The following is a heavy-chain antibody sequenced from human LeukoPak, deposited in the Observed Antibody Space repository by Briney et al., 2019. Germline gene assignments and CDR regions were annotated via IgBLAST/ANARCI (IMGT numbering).Heavy chain of an antibody. Sequence: SVKVSCKASGGTFSSYAISWVRQAPGQGLEWMGRIIPIFGTANYAQKFQGRVTITADKSTSTAYMELSSLRSEDTAVYYCARGNNYYDRSGYYGVGYYMDVWGKGTTVTVSS. CDR2: IIPIFGTA. CDR1: GGTFSSYA. D-gene: IGHD3-22*01. CDR3: ARGNNYYDRSGYYGVGYYMDV. V-gene: IGHV1-69*06. J-gene: IGHJ6*03.